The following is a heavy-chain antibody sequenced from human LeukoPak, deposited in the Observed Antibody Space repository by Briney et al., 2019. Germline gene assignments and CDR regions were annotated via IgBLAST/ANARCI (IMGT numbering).Heavy chain of an antibody. D-gene: IGHD3-22*01. CDR1: GFTFSASW. J-gene: IGHJ4*02. CDR2: IKQDGSEK. CDR3: ARGDYYDRRFDN. Sequence: GGSLRLSCSASGFTFSASWMNWVRQAPGKGLEWVADIKQDGSEKYYVDSVKGRFTISRDNAKNSLYLHLNSLRAEDTAVYYSARGDYYDRRFDNWGQGTLVTVSS. V-gene: IGHV3-7*02.